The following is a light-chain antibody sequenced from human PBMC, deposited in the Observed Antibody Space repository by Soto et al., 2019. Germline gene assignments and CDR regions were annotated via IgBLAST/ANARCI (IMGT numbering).Light chain of an antibody. CDR3: QQYNSYSPWT. V-gene: IGKV1-5*03. J-gene: IGKJ1*01. CDR1: QSISSW. Sequence: DIQMTQSPSTLSASVGDRVTITCRASQSISSWLAWYQQKPGKAPKLLIYKASSLESGVTSRFSDSGSGTEFTLTISSLQPDDFATYYCQQYNSYSPWTFGQGTKVEIK. CDR2: KAS.